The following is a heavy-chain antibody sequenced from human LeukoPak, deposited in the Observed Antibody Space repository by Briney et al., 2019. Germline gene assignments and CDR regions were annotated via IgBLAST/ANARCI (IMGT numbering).Heavy chain of an antibody. CDR3: ARDVHYDSSGYYFRNDAFDI. D-gene: IGHD3-22*01. Sequence: GGSLRLSCAASGFTFSSYWMGWVRQAPGKGLEWVSSISSSSRYIYYGDSVKGRFTISRDNAKNSLCLQMNSLRAEDTAVYYCARDVHYDSSGYYFRNDAFDIWGQGTMVTVSS. CDR2: ISSSSRYI. J-gene: IGHJ3*02. CDR1: GFTFSSYW. V-gene: IGHV3-21*01.